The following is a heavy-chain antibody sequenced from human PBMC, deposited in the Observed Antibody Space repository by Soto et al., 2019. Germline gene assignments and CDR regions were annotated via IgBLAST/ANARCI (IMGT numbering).Heavy chain of an antibody. D-gene: IGHD3-10*01. CDR1: GGTFSSYT. Sequence: QVQLVQSGAEVKKPGSSVKVSCKASGGTFSSYTISWVRQAPGQGLEWMGRIIPILGIANYAQKFQGRVTITADKSTSTAYMELSSLRSEDTAVYYCARDGNYYGAGSDPDAFDIGGQGTMVTVSS. J-gene: IGHJ3*02. CDR2: IIPILGIA. V-gene: IGHV1-69*08. CDR3: ARDGNYYGAGSDPDAFDI.